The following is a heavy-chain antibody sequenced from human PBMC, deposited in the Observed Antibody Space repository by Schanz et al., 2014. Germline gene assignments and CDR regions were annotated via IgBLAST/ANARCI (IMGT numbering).Heavy chain of an antibody. CDR2: IYYSGNT. CDR3: AGMATVTYFDF. V-gene: IGHV4-31*03. CDR1: GGSISSGGYY. D-gene: IGHD4-17*01. Sequence: QVQLQESGPGLVKPSQTLSLTCTVSGGSISSGGYYWSWIRQHPGKGLEFIGYIYYSGNTYYNPSLKSRVTMSLDTSKNQFSLKLTSVTAVDTAVYYCAGMATVTYFDFWGQGALVTVSS. J-gene: IGHJ4*02.